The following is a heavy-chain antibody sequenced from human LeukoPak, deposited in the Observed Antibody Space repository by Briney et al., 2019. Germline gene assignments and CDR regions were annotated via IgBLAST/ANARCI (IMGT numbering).Heavy chain of an antibody. CDR1: GYTFTSYG. CDR3: ARSPYSGSTFDY. CDR2: VSAYNGNT. J-gene: IGHJ4*02. Sequence: EASVKVSCKASGYTFTSYGISWVRQAPGQGLEWMGWVSAYNGNTNYAQKLQGRVTMTTDTSTSTAYMELRSLRSDDTAVYYCARSPYSGSTFDYWGQGTLVTVSS. V-gene: IGHV1-18*01. D-gene: IGHD1-26*01.